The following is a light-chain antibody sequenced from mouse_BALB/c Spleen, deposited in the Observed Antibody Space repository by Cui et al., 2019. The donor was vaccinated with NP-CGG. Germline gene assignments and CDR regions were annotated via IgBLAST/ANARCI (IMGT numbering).Light chain of an antibody. V-gene: IGLV1*01. Sequence: QAVVTQESALTTSPGETVTLTCRSSTGAVTTSNYANWVQEKPDHLFTGPIGGTNNRAPGVPARFSGSLLGDKAALTITGAQTEDEAIFFCALWYSNHWVFGGGTKLTVL. CDR2: GTN. CDR1: TGAVTTSNY. J-gene: IGLJ1*01. CDR3: ALWYSNHWV.